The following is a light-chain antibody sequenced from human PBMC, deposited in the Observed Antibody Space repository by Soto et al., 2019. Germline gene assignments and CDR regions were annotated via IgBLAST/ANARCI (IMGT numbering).Light chain of an antibody. CDR3: QQYNSYSPRWT. V-gene: IGKV1-5*03. Sequence: DIQMTQSPSTLSASVGARVPITCRARQSISSWLAWYQQKPGKAPKLLIYKASSLESGVPSRFSGSGSGTEFTLTISSLQPDDFATYYCQQYNSYSPRWTFGQGTKVDIK. CDR1: QSISSW. CDR2: KAS. J-gene: IGKJ1*01.